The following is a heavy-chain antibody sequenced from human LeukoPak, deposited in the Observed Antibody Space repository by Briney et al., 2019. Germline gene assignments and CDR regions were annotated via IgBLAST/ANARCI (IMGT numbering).Heavy chain of an antibody. CDR1: GGSISSQY. CDR3: ARLLDNDSSGYPDTFDM. V-gene: IGHV4-59*11. J-gene: IGHJ3*02. D-gene: IGHD3-22*01. Sequence: PSETLSLTCTVSGGSISSQYWSWIRQPPGKGLEWIGYIYYSGTTKYNPSLQSRVAISLETSENNFSLTLTSVTAADTAVYYCARLLDNDSSGYPDTFDMWGQGTVVTVSS. CDR2: IYYSGTT.